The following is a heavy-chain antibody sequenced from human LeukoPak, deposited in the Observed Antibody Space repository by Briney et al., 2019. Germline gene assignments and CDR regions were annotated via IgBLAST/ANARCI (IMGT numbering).Heavy chain of an antibody. Sequence: PGGSLRLSCAASGVIVSSNYMSWVRQAPGKGLEWVSVIYSGGSTYYADSVKGRFTISRDNSKKTLYLQMNSLRAEDTAVYYCATASGYSYGPIEHWGQGTLVTVSS. V-gene: IGHV3-53*01. J-gene: IGHJ4*02. CDR3: ATASGYSYGPIEH. D-gene: IGHD5-18*01. CDR2: IYSGGST. CDR1: GVIVSSNY.